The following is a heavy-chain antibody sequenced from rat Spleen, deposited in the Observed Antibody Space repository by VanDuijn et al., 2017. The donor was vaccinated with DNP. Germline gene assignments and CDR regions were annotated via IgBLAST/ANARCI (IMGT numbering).Heavy chain of an antibody. CDR1: GFSFTNFA. Sequence: QVQLRESGPGLVQPSQTLSLTCTVSGFSFTNFAINWVRQPPGKGLEWVAAISSAGNTFYNSDLKSRLSFSRDTSKNQVLLQMDSPQTEDTAIYFCTRVYYSAEDWFAYWGQGTLVTVSS. CDR3: TRVYYSAEDWFAY. CDR2: ISSAGNT. V-gene: IGHV2S12*01. J-gene: IGHJ3*01. D-gene: IGHD1-1*01.